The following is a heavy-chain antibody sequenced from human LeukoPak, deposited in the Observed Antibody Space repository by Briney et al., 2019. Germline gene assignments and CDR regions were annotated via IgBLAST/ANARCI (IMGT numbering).Heavy chain of an antibody. J-gene: IGHJ4*02. Sequence: PGGSLRLSFAASGFTFSSYRMPWVPQAPGRGLEWEQFIRCDGSHNYYADCEKRRFPISRHNSKNTLYPQMNSLRAEEKAVYYCAKETIRGYCSSTSCQTPGPYFDYWGQGTLVTVSS. CDR2: IRCDGSHN. V-gene: IGHV3-30*02. D-gene: IGHD2-2*01. CDR3: AKETIRGYCSSTSCQTPGPYFDY. CDR1: GFTFSSYR.